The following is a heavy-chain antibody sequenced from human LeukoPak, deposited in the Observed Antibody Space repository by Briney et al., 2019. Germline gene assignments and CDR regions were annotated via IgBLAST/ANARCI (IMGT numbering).Heavy chain of an antibody. V-gene: IGHV1-24*01. CDR3: ATARSVAGPFDY. CDR1: GYTLTELS. CDR2: FDPEGGET. J-gene: IGHJ4*02. D-gene: IGHD6-19*01. Sequence: ASVKVSFKVSGYTLTELSMHWVRQAPGKGLEWMGGFDPEGGETIYAQKFQGRVTMTEDTSTDTAYMELSSLRSEDTAVYYCATARSVAGPFDYWGQGTLVTVSS.